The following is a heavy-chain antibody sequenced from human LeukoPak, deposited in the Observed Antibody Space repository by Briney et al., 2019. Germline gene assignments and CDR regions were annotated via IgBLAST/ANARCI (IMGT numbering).Heavy chain of an antibody. Sequence: ATVKVSCKASGYTFTSNGISWVRQAPGKGLEWMGCISAYNGNTNYEQKLQGRVTMTIDTSTSTAYMELRSLRSDDTAVYYCARINYRPIIKFFDFWGQGTLVTVSS. D-gene: IGHD4-11*01. CDR2: ISAYNGNT. CDR3: ARINYRPIIKFFDF. J-gene: IGHJ4*02. V-gene: IGHV1-18*01. CDR1: GYTFTSNG.